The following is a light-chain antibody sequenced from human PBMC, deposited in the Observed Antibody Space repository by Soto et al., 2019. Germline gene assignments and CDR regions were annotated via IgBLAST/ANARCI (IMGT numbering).Light chain of an antibody. CDR1: QSVSSY. V-gene: IGKV3-11*01. CDR2: DAS. J-gene: IGKJ4*01. Sequence: EIVLTQSPATLSLSPGERATLSCRASQSVSSYLAWYQQKPGQAPRLLIYDASNRATGIPARFSGSGSGTDLTLTISSLEPEAFAVYYCQQRSNWLTFGGGTKVEIK. CDR3: QQRSNWLT.